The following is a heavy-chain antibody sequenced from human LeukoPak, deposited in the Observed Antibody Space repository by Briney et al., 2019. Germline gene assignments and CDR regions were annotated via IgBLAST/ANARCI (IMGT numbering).Heavy chain of an antibody. CDR3: ARHRAYSSSSPFDY. Sequence: SETLSLTCTVSGGSISSDYWSWIRQSPGKGLEWIGYIYYSGTTHSNPSLKSRVTLSLDKSKNQFSLKLSSVTAADTAVYYCARHRAYSSSSPFDYWGQGTLVTVSS. V-gene: IGHV4-59*08. D-gene: IGHD6-6*01. CDR1: GGSISSDY. CDR2: IYYSGTT. J-gene: IGHJ4*02.